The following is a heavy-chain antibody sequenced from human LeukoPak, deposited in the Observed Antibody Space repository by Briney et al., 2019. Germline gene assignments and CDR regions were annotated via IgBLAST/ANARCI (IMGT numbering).Heavy chain of an antibody. Sequence: ASVKVSCKASGYTFTGYYMHWVRQAPGQGLEWMGWINPNSGGTNYAQKFQGRVTMTRDTSISTAYMELSRLRSDDTAVYYCAKEIWPTVTTPGHTYFDYWGQGALVTVSS. J-gene: IGHJ4*02. CDR2: INPNSGGT. CDR1: GYTFTGYY. V-gene: IGHV1-2*02. CDR3: AKEIWPTVTTPGHTYFDY. D-gene: IGHD4-17*01.